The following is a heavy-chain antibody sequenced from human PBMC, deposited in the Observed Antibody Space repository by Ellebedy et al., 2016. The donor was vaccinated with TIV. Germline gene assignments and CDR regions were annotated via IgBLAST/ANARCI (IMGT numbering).Heavy chain of an antibody. J-gene: IGHJ4*02. CDR1: GFTFDDYS. Sequence: GESLKISXAASGFTFDDYSMHWVRQAPGKGLEWVSAVSGSGDVTNYADSVKGRFTLSRDNSKNTLYLQMNSLRAEDTAMYYCAKDRLGTLAVVVMNYWGQGTLVTVSS. CDR3: AKDRLGTLAVVVMNY. V-gene: IGHV3-23*01. D-gene: IGHD2-15*01. CDR2: VSGSGDVT.